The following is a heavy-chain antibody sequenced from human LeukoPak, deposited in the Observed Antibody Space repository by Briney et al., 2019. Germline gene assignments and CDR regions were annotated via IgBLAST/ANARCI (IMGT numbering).Heavy chain of an antibody. Sequence: SETLSLTCTGSGGSISSYYWSWIRQPPGKGLEWIGYIYYSGSTNYNPSLKSRVTISVDTSKNQFSLKLSSVTAADTAVYYCAREGPYYYDSSGSNSNWFDPWGQGTLVTVSS. CDR3: AREGPYYYDSSGSNSNWFDP. D-gene: IGHD3-22*01. V-gene: IGHV4-59*01. CDR2: IYYSGST. CDR1: GGSISSYY. J-gene: IGHJ5*02.